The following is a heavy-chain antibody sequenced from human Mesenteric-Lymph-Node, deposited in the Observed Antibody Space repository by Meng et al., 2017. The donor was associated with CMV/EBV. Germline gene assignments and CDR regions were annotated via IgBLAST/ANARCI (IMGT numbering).Heavy chain of an antibody. CDR3: AKDAGGIVVVPAATFGMDV. CDR2: IWYDGSNK. CDR1: GFTFSSYG. J-gene: IGHJ6*02. V-gene: IGHV3-33*06. D-gene: IGHD2-2*01. Sequence: GESLKISCAASGFTFSSYGMHWVRQAPGKGLEWVAVIWYDGSNKYYADSVKGRFTISRDNSKNTLYLQMNSLRAEDTAVYYCAKDAGGIVVVPAATFGMDVWGQGTTVTVSS.